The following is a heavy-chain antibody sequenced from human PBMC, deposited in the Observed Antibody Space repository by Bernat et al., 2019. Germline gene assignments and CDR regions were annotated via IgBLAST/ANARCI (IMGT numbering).Heavy chain of an antibody. CDR2: ISSSSSYI. D-gene: IGHD3-3*01. CDR3: AGDLFWSGYYSAPGNGMDV. V-gene: IGHV3-21*01. CDR1: GFTFSSYS. J-gene: IGHJ6*02. Sequence: EVQLVESGGGLVKPGGSLRLSCAASGFTFSSYSMNWVRQAPGKGLEWVSSISSSSSYIYYADSVKGRLTISRDNAKNSLYLQMNSLRAEDTAVYYCAGDLFWSGYYSAPGNGMDVWGQGTTVTVSS.